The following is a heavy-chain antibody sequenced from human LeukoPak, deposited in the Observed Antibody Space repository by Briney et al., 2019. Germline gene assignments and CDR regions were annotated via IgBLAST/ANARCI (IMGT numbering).Heavy chain of an antibody. V-gene: IGHV3-30*02. CDR1: GFTFSSYG. CDR2: IRYDGSNK. Sequence: GESLRLSCAASGFTFSSYGMHWVRQAPGKGLEWVAFIRYDGSNKYYADSVKGRFTISRDNSKNTLYLQMNSLRAEDTAVYYCAKDQTTYSSGWLPDYWGQGTLVTVSS. CDR3: AKDQTTYSSGWLPDY. J-gene: IGHJ4*02. D-gene: IGHD6-19*01.